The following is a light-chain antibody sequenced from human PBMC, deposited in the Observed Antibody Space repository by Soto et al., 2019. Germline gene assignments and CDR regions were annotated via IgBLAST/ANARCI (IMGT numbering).Light chain of an antibody. CDR2: SAS. J-gene: IGKJ3*01. V-gene: IGKV1-39*01. Sequence: DIQMTQSPSSLSASVGDRVTITCRANRTIYRGLNWYHQKPGKAPRLLIFSASALQRGVPSRFSGSGSGTEFTLIISSLQPEDFGTYYCQQDFTSIFTFGPGTKVDV. CDR1: RTIYRG. CDR3: QQDFTSIFT.